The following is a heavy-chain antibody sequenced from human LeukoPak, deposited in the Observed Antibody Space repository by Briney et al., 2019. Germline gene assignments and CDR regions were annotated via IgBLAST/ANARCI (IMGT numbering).Heavy chain of an antibody. D-gene: IGHD3-3*01. V-gene: IGHV1-18*01. Sequence: WASVKVSCKASGYTFTSYGISWVRQAPGQGLEWMGWISAYNGNTNYAQKLQGRVTMTTDTSTSTAYMELRSLRSDDTAVYYCARDPSSIFGVVLNYYYGMDVWGQGTTVTVSS. CDR3: ARDPSSIFGVVLNYYYGMDV. CDR1: GYTFTSYG. J-gene: IGHJ6*02. CDR2: ISAYNGNT.